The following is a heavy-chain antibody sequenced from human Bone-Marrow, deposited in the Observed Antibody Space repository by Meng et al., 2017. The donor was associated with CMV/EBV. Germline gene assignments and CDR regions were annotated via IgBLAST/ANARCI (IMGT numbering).Heavy chain of an antibody. D-gene: IGHD5-18*01. Sequence: GGSLRLSCVASGFTFSTYEMNWVRQAPGKGLEWVSYISTSGSTIYHADSVKGRFTISRDNAKNSLYMQMNSLRAADTAVDYCARDLIQLWYPWGQGTLVTVSS. CDR2: ISTSGSTI. CDR3: ARDLIQLWYP. V-gene: IGHV3-48*03. J-gene: IGHJ5*02. CDR1: GFTFSTYE.